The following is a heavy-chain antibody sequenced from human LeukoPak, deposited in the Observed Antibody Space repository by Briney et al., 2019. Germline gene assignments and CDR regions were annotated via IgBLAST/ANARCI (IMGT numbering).Heavy chain of an antibody. J-gene: IGHJ5*02. D-gene: IGHD3-22*01. CDR1: GGSISSSSYY. CDR2: IYYSGST. V-gene: IGHV4-39*07. Sequence: TSETLSLTCTVSGGSISSSSYYWGWIRQPPGKGLEWIGSIYYSGSTYYNPSLKSRVTISVDTSKNQFSLKLSSVTAADTAVYYCARLGYYDSSGYVSWGQGTLVTVSS. CDR3: ARLGYYDSSGYVS.